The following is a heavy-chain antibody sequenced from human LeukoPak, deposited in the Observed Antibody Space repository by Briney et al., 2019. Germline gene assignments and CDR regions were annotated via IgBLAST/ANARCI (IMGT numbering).Heavy chain of an antibody. Sequence: GTSLRLSCVVSGFTFSNAWMNWVRQAPGKGLEWVSSISSSSSYIYYADSVKGRFTISRDNAKNSLYLQMNSLRAEDTAVYYCARLEYSYGPNFDYWGQGTLVTVSS. CDR2: ISSSSSYI. CDR3: ARLEYSYGPNFDY. J-gene: IGHJ4*02. D-gene: IGHD5-18*01. CDR1: GFTFSNAW. V-gene: IGHV3-21*01.